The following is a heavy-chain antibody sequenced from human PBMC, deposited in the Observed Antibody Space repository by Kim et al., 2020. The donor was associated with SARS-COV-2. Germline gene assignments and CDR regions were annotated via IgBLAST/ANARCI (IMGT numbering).Heavy chain of an antibody. J-gene: IGHJ4*02. CDR3: AKDRRVSIPADSFGVVIKE. CDR1: GFTFSSYA. D-gene: IGHD3-3*01. V-gene: IGHV3-23*01. CDR2: ISGSGGST. Sequence: GGSLRLSCAASGFTFSSYAMSWVRQAPGKGLEWVSAISGSGGSTYYADSVKGRFTISRDNSKNTLYLQMNSLRAEDTAVYYCAKDRRVSIPADSFGVVIKEWGQGTLVTVSS.